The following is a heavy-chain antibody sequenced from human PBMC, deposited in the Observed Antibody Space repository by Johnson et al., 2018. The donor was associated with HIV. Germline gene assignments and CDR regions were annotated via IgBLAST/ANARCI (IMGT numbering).Heavy chain of an antibody. J-gene: IGHJ3*02. CDR2: IRYDGTNK. D-gene: IGHD5-18*01. V-gene: IGHV3-30*02. Sequence: QVQLVESGGGVVQPGGSLRLSCVASGFTFNNYGMHWVRQAPGKGLEWVAFIRYDGTNKYYTDSVKGRFTISRDNSKNILYLQMNSLRAEDTATYYCARLPSGYNRDTFNIWGQGTMVTVS. CDR3: ARLPSGYNRDTFNI. CDR1: GFTFNNYG.